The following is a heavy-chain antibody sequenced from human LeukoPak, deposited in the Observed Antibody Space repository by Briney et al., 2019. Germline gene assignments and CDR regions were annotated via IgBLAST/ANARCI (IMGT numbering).Heavy chain of an antibody. CDR1: GFTFSSYG. CDR2: IWYDGSNK. D-gene: IGHD6-13*01. Sequence: GGSLRLSCAASGFTFSSYGMHWVRQAPGKGLEWVAVIWYDGSNKYYADSVKGRFTISRDNSKNTLYLQMNSLRAEDTAVYYCARGSTYSSSWYWKGTPFDYWGQGTLVTVSP. J-gene: IGHJ4*02. V-gene: IGHV3-33*01. CDR3: ARGSTYSSSWYWKGTPFDY.